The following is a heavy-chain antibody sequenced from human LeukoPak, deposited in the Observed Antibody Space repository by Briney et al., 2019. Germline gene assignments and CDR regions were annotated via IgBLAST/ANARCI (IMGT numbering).Heavy chain of an antibody. D-gene: IGHD3-10*01. Sequence: PGGSLRLSCAASGFTFSSYSMNWVRQAPGKGLEWVSSIGTTSTYIYYADSLRGRVTISRDNAKNSLFLQLNSLRAEDTAVYYCARGWYYGSGSYYKGVDYWGQGTLVTVSS. CDR3: ARGWYYGSGSYYKGVDY. V-gene: IGHV3-21*01. CDR2: IGTTSTYI. J-gene: IGHJ4*02. CDR1: GFTFSSYS.